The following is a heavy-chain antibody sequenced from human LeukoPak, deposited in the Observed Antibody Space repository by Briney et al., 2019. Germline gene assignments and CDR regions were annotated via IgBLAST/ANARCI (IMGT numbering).Heavy chain of an antibody. J-gene: IGHJ4*02. Sequence: PGGTLRLSCVASGFIFTSYGMSWVRQAPGKGLEWVSAISGSGGSTYYADSVKGRFTISRDNSKNTMYLQMNRLRAEDTAVYYCATTRAYYYDSRGYWGQGTLVTVSS. CDR3: ATTRAYYYDSRGY. D-gene: IGHD3-22*01. CDR2: ISGSGGST. V-gene: IGHV3-23*01. CDR1: GFIFTSYG.